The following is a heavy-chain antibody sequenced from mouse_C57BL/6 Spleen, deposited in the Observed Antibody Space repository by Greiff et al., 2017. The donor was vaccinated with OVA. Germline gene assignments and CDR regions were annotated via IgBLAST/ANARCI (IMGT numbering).Heavy chain of an antibody. CDR2: ISDGGSYT. CDR3: ARWGITTVVEYYFDY. D-gene: IGHD1-1*01. J-gene: IGHJ2*01. CDR1: GFTFSSYA. Sequence: EVMLVESGGGLVKPGGSLKLSCAASGFTFSSYAMSWVRQTPEKRLEWVATISDGGSYTYYPDNVKGRFTISRDNAKNNLYLQMSHLKSEDTAMYYCARWGITTVVEYYFDYWGQGTTLTVSS. V-gene: IGHV5-4*03.